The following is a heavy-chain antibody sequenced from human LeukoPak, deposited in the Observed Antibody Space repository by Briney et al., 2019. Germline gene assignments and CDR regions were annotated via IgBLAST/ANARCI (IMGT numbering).Heavy chain of an antibody. J-gene: IGHJ4*02. Sequence: SETLSLTCTISSGSISRYYWSWIRQPPGKGLEWIGYIYYSGSTNYNPSLKSRVTISVDTSKNQFSLKLSSVTAADTAVYYCASYCSSTSCPSTGFDYWGQGTLVTVSS. V-gene: IGHV4-59*01. CDR3: ASYCSSTSCPSTGFDY. CDR2: IYYSGST. CDR1: SGSISRYY. D-gene: IGHD2-2*01.